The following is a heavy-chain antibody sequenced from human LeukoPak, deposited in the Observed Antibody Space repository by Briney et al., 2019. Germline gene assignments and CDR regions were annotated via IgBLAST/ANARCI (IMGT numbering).Heavy chain of an antibody. D-gene: IGHD2-21*02. V-gene: IGHV3-7*01. CDR3: ASWGDTTAEYFQR. Sequence: HINPDGRDTYYVDSVKGRFTISRDNAQNSMYLQMNSLRVEDTAVYYCASWGDTTAEYFQRWGQGTLVTVSS. CDR2: INPDGRDT. J-gene: IGHJ1*01.